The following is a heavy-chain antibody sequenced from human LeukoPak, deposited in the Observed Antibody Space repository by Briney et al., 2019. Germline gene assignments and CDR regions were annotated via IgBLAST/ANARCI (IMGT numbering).Heavy chain of an antibody. CDR2: IYSGGST. D-gene: IGHD4-17*01. V-gene: IGHV3-66*02. CDR3: AREGYGDSFDY. J-gene: IGHJ4*02. CDR1: GFTVRSNY. Sequence: GGSLRLSCAASGFTVRSNYMSWVRQAPGKGLEWVSVIYSGGSTYYADSVKGRFTISRDNSKNTLYLQMNSLRAEDTAVYYCAREGYGDSFDYWGQGTLVTVSS.